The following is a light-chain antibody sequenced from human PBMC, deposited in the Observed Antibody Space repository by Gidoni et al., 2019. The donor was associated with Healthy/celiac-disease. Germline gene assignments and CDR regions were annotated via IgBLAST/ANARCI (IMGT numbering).Light chain of an antibody. J-gene: IGKJ5*01. CDR1: QSVSSSY. Sequence: EIVLTQSPGTPSLSPGERATLSCRASQSVSSSYLAWYQQKPGQAPRLLIYGASSRATGIPDRFSGSGSGTDFTLTISRLEPEDFAVYYCQQYGSSLFFGQGTRLEIK. CDR3: QQYGSSLF. V-gene: IGKV3-20*01. CDR2: GAS.